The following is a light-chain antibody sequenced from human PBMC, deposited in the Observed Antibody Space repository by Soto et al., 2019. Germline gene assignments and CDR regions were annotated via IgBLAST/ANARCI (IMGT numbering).Light chain of an antibody. J-gene: IGKJ2*01. Sequence: DIQVTQSPSSLSASAGDRVTITCRASQSISNHLNWYQQKPGKAPKLLIYAASSLQSGVPSRFSGSGSGTDFTLTIISLQPEDFATYYCQQSYIMSEGYTFGQGTKLEIK. CDR3: QQSYIMSEGYT. CDR1: QSISNH. CDR2: AAS. V-gene: IGKV1-39*01.